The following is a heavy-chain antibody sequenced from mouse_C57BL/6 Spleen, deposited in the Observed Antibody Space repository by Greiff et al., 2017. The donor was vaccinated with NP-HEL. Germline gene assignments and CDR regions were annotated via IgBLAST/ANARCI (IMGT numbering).Heavy chain of an antibody. V-gene: IGHV1-55*01. D-gene: IGHD2-1*01. J-gene: IGHJ3*01. CDR1: GYTFTSYW. CDR2: IYPGSGST. Sequence: QVQLQQPGAELVKPGASVKMSCKASGYTFTSYWITWVKQRPGQGLEWIGDIYPGSGSTNYNEKLKSKATLTVDTSSSTAYMQLSSLTSEDSAVYYCARWGYGNYGGFAYWGQGTLVTVSA. CDR3: ARWGYGNYGGFAY.